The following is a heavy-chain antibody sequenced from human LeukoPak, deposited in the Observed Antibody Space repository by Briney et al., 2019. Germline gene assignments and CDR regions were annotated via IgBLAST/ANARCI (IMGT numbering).Heavy chain of an antibody. CDR2: IYYSGST. V-gene: IGHV4-59*08. J-gene: IGHJ5*02. CDR1: GGSISSYY. CDR3: ARLRENWFDP. Sequence: SETLSLTCTVSGGSISSYYWSWIRQPPGKGLEWIGYIYYSGSTNYNPSLKSRVTISVDTSKNQFSLKRSSVTAADTAVYYCARLRENWFDPWGQGTLVTVSS.